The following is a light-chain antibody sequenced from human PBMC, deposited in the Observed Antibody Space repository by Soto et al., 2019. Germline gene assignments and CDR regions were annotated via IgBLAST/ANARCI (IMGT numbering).Light chain of an antibody. CDR2: DAS. J-gene: IGKJ1*01. V-gene: IGKV1-5*01. CDR3: QQYNTYWT. CDR1: QSISSW. Sequence: DIQMTQSPSTLSGYVGDRVTITCRASQSISSWLAWYQQKPGKAPKLLIYDASSLESGVPLRFSGSGSGTEFTLTISSLQPDDFATYYCQQYNTYWTFGQGTKVENK.